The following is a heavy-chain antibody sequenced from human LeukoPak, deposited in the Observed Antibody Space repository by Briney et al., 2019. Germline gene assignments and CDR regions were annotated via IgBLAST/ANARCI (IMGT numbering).Heavy chain of an antibody. V-gene: IGHV3-21*01. D-gene: IGHD5-18*01. J-gene: IGHJ4*02. CDR3: AREGSHYSYGYNY. CDR1: GFTFSSYS. CDR2: ISSSSSYI. Sequence: TGRSLRLSCAASGFTFSSYSMNWVRQAPGKGLEWVSSISSSSSYIYYADSVKGRFTISRDNAKNSLYLQMNSLRAEDTAVYYCAREGSHYSYGYNYWGQGTQVTVSS.